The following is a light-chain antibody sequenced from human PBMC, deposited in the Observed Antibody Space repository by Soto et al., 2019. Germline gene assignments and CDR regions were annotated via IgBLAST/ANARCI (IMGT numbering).Light chain of an antibody. CDR2: AVN. J-gene: IGLJ1*01. CDR3: CSYAGSYTYV. CDR1: SSDVGGYNY. Sequence: QSALTQPRSVSGSPGQSVTISCTGTSSDVGGYNYVSWYQQHPGKAPKLMIYAVNARPSGVPDGFSGSKSCNTASLTISGLQAEDEADYYCCSYAGSYTYVFGTGTKLTVL. V-gene: IGLV2-11*01.